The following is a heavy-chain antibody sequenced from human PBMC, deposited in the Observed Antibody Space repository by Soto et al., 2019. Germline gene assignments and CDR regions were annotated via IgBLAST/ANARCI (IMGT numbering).Heavy chain of an antibody. CDR1: GFTFSSYW. CDR3: ARDSFWVQPDYMDV. J-gene: IGHJ6*03. D-gene: IGHD3-16*01. V-gene: IGHV3-74*01. Sequence: PGRSLRLSCAASGFTFSSYWMHWVRQAPGKGLVWVSRINSDGSSTSYADSAKGRFTISRDNAKNTLYLQMNSLRAEDTAVYYCARDSFWVQPDYMDVWGKGTTVTVSS. CDR2: INSDGSST.